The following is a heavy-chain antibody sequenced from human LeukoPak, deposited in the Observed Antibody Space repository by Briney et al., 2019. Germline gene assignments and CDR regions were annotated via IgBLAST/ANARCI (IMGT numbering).Heavy chain of an antibody. J-gene: IGHJ5*02. CDR1: GFTFSSYS. V-gene: IGHV3-21*01. Sequence: PGGSLRLSCAASGFTFSSYSMNWVRQAPGKGLEWVSSISSSSSYIYYADSVKGRFAISRDNAKNSLYLQMNSLRAEDTAVYYCAREGNNWFDPWGQGTLVTVSS. CDR3: AREGNNWFDP. CDR2: ISSSSSYI. D-gene: IGHD3-10*01.